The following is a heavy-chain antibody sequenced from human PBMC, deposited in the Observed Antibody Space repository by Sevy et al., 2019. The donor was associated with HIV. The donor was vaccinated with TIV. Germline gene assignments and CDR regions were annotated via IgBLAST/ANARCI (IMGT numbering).Heavy chain of an antibody. CDR1: GLTLSSCG. CDR3: ARGKGGYGYGLNY. V-gene: IGHV3-30*03. D-gene: IGHD5-18*01. J-gene: IGHJ4*02. Sequence: GGSLRLSCAASGLTLSSCGMHWARQAPGKGLEWVAVISYDGSNKYYAESVKGRFTISRDTSKNTLYLQMNSLRVEDTAVYYCARGKGGYGYGLNYWGQGTLVTVSS. CDR2: ISYDGSNK.